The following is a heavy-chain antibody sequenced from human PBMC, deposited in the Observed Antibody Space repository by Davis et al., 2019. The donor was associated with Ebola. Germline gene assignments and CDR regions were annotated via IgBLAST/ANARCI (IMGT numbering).Heavy chain of an antibody. V-gene: IGHV4-59*08. Sequence: PSETLSLTCTVSGGSITGYYWSWVRQPPGKGLEWVGYIYDSGTSKYNPSLKSRAAISTDTSKNQFSLRLTSVTATDTAVYYCARRDFDSSGYHFDYWGQGILVTVSS. CDR1: GGSITGYY. J-gene: IGHJ4*02. CDR2: IYDSGTS. CDR3: ARRDFDSSGYHFDY. D-gene: IGHD3-22*01.